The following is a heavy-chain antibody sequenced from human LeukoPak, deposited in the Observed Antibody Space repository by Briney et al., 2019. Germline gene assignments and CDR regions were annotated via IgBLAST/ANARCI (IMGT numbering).Heavy chain of an antibody. D-gene: IGHD3-9*01. CDR1: GGSISRYY. J-gene: IGHJ6*02. V-gene: IGHV4-59*13. CDR3: AREPYYDILTGYYYYGMDV. Sequence: PSETLSLTCTVSGGSISRYYWSWIRQPPGRGLEWIGYIYYSGSTNYNPPLKSRVSISVDTSKNQFSLKLSSVTAADTAVYYWAREPYYDILTGYYYYGMDVWGQGTTVTVSS. CDR2: IYYSGST.